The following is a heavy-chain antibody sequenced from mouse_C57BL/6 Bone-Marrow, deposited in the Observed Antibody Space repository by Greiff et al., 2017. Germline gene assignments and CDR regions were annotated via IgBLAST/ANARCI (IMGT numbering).Heavy chain of an antibody. CDR2: ISNGGGST. CDR1: GFTFSDYY. CDR3: ARERRGYYFDY. V-gene: IGHV5-12*01. Sequence: EVQLVESGGGLVQPGGSLKLSCAASGFTFSDYYMYWVRQTPEKRLEWVAYISNGGGSTYYPATVKGRFTISRDNAKNTLYLQMRRLKSEDTAMYYCARERRGYYFDYWGQGTTLTVSS. J-gene: IGHJ2*01.